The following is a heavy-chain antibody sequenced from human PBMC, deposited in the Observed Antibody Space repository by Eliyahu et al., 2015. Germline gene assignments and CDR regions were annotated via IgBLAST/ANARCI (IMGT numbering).Heavy chain of an antibody. CDR3: ARDQGNYADH. CDR2: IKYDGTNK. V-gene: IGHV3-33*01. J-gene: IGHJ4*02. D-gene: IGHD4-11*01. CDR1: GFTLSSHD. Sequence: QVQLVESGXGVVQPGRSLRLXCEASGFTLSSHDMHWVRQAPGKGLEXIXIIKYDGTNKDYADSVKGRFTISRDNFKNTLYLEINSLRAEDTAVYYCARDQGNYADHWGQGTLVTVSS.